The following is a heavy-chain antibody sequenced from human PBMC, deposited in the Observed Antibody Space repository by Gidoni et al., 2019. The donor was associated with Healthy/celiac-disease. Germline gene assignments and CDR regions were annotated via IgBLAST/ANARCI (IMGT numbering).Heavy chain of an antibody. Sequence: QVQLQESGPGLVKPSGTLSLTCAVPGGSISSNNWWSWVRQPPGKGLEWIGEIFHSGSTNYNPSLKSRVTISLDKSKNQFSLRLSSVTAADTAVYYCASSSFDFWSGYSRAFDIWGQGTMVTVSS. CDR3: ASSSFDFWSGYSRAFDI. CDR2: IFHSGST. V-gene: IGHV4-4*02. J-gene: IGHJ3*02. CDR1: GGSISSNNW. D-gene: IGHD3-3*01.